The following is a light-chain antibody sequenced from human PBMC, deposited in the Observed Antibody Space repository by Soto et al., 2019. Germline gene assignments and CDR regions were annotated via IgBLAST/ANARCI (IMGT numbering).Light chain of an antibody. V-gene: IGLV2-14*01. CDR1: SSDVGGYNY. Sequence: QSALTQPASVSGSPGQSITISCTGTSSDVGGYNYVSWYQQHPGKAPKFMIYDVSNRPSGVSNRFSGSKSGNTASLTISGLQAEDVADYYSTSYTTSNTPQIVFGTGTKVTV. CDR3: TSYTTSNTPQIV. CDR2: DVS. J-gene: IGLJ1*01.